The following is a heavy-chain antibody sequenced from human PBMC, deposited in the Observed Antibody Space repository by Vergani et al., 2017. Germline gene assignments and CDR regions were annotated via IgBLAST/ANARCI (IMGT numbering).Heavy chain of an antibody. D-gene: IGHD3-9*01. CDR1: GYSISSGYY. V-gene: IGHV4-38-2*02. J-gene: IGHJ4*02. Sequence: QVQLQESGPGLVKPSETLSLTCTVSGYSISSGYYWGWIRQPPGKGLEGIGSIYHSGSTYYNPSLKSRGTISVDTSKNQFSLKLSSVTAADTAVYYCARDHWFARWGQGTLVTVSS. CDR2: IYHSGST. CDR3: ARDHWFAR.